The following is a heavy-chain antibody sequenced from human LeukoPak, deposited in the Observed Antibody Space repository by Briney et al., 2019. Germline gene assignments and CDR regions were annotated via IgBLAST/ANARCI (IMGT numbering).Heavy chain of an antibody. CDR1: GGSISSSSYY. CDR3: ASASGLNDAFDI. J-gene: IGHJ3*02. Sequence: KPSETLSLTCTVSGGSISSSSYYWGWIRQPPGKGLEWIGSIYYSGSTYYNPSLRSRVTISIDTSKNQFSLKVKSVTAADTAVYYCASASGLNDAFDIWGQGTMVIVSS. D-gene: IGHD6-19*01. V-gene: IGHV4-39*07. CDR2: IYYSGST.